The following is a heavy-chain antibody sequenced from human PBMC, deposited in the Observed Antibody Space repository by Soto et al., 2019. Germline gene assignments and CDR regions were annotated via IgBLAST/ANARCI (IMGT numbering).Heavy chain of an antibody. D-gene: IGHD6-19*01. Sequence: VGSLRLSCAASGFTFSDHYMDWVRQAPGKGLEWVGRTRNKANSYTTEYAASVKGRFTISRDDSKNSLYLQMNSLKTEDTAVYYCARVVAVAGTRFQLLDYWGQGTLVTVS. CDR1: GFTFSDHY. J-gene: IGHJ4*02. V-gene: IGHV3-72*01. CDR2: TRNKANSYTT. CDR3: ARVVAVAGTRFQLLDY.